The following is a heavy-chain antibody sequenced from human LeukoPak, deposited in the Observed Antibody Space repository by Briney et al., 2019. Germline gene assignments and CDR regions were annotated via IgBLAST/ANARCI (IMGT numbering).Heavy chain of an antibody. V-gene: IGHV3-23*01. D-gene: IGHD6-19*01. J-gene: IGHJ4*02. Sequence: GGSLRLSCAASGFTFSSYAMSWVRQAPGKGLEWVSTISGSGGSTYYADSVKGRFTISRDNSKNTLYLQMNSLRAEDTAIYYCARDPDSSGWSSFEYWGLGALVTVSS. CDR1: GFTFSSYA. CDR3: ARDPDSSGWSSFEY. CDR2: ISGSGGST.